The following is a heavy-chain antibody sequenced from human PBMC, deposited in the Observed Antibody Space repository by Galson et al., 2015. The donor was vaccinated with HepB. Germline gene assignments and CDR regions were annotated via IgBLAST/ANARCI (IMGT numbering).Heavy chain of an antibody. V-gene: IGHV1-2*02. CDR3: ARDWWELLRGFDF. CDR2: MSPNSGGT. J-gene: IGHJ4*02. CDR1: GYIFTDYY. Sequence: SVKVSCKASGYIFTDYYIHWVRQAPGQGLEWMGWMSPNSGGTDYAQKFQGRVTMARDTSIATAYMELRSLRSDDTAVYYCARDWWELLRGFDFWGQGALVSVSS. D-gene: IGHD1-26*01.